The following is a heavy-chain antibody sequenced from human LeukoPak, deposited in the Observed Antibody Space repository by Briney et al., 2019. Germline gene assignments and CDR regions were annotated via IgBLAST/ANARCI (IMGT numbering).Heavy chain of an antibody. Sequence: SETLSLTCTVSGGSISSYYWSWIRQPPRKGLEWIGYIYYSGSTNYNPSLKSRVTISVDTSKNQFSLKLSSVTAADTAVYYCAGDDGDYARGAFDIWGQGTMVTVSS. V-gene: IGHV4-59*01. CDR1: GGSISSYY. J-gene: IGHJ3*02. CDR3: AGDDGDYARGAFDI. D-gene: IGHD4-17*01. CDR2: IYYSGST.